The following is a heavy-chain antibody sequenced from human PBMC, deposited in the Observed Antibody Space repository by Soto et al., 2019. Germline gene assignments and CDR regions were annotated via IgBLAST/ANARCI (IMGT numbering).Heavy chain of an antibody. CDR2: IYYSGST. CDR3: ARARSGWTFDY. J-gene: IGHJ4*02. Sequence: PSETLSLTCTVSGGSISSYYWSWIRQPPGKGLGWIGYIYYSGSTNYNPFLKSRVTISVDTSKNQFSLKLSSVTAADTAVYYCARARSGWTFDYWGQGTLVTVSS. D-gene: IGHD6-19*01. CDR1: GGSISSYY. V-gene: IGHV4-59*01.